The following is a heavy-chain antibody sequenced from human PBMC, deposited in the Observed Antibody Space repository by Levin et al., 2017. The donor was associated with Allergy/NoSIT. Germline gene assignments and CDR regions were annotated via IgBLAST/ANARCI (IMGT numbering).Heavy chain of an antibody. V-gene: IGHV1-69*13. CDR2: IIPIFGTA. Sequence: GASVKVSCPASFFPFLLSSLLFFLPSPFPGLEWMGGIIPIFGTANYAQKFQGRVTITADESTSTAYMELSSLRSEDTAVYYCARYQQWLVLIGSYDLDVWGQGTTVTVSS. CDR3: ARYQQWLVLIGSYDLDV. J-gene: IGHJ6*02. CDR1: FFPFLLSS. D-gene: IGHD6-19*01.